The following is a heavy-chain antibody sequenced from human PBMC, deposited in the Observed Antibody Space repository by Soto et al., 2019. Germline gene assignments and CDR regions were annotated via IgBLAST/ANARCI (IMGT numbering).Heavy chain of an antibody. CDR3: TTDSYFTLKLVRFDY. CDR1: GCNFTSYY. V-gene: IGHV1-46*01. J-gene: IGHJ4*01. CDR2: INPSGGST. Sequence: VSCKASGCNFTSYYMHWVRQAPGQGLEWMGIINPSGGSTSYAQKFQGRVTMTRDTSTSTVYMELSSLKTEDTGVYYCTTDSYFTLKLVRFDYWGLGTLVTVSS. D-gene: IGHD3-22*01.